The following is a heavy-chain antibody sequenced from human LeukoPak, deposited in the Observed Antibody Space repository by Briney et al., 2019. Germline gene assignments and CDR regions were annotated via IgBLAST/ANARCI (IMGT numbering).Heavy chain of an antibody. V-gene: IGHV7-4-1*02. D-gene: IGHD1-26*01. CDR1: GYTFNRYG. CDR2: INTNTGDP. Sequence: ASVKVSCKASGYTFNRYGMNWVRQAPGQGLEWMGWINTNTGDPTYAQGFTGRFVFSLDTSVSTAYLQINSLKAEDTAVYYCARDSISGSYVHYDNWGQGTLVTVSS. CDR3: ARDSISGSYVHYDN. J-gene: IGHJ4*02.